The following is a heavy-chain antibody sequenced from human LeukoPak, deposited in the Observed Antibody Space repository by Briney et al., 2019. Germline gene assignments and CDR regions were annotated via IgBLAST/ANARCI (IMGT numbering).Heavy chain of an antibody. Sequence: SETLSLTCTVSGASVGSAGYYWSWIRQPPGGGLEWIGYIYYIRNTNYNPSLKSRVTMSLDPSKNQFSLKLNSVTTADTAVYYCARTQSQSGSYRYYFGYWGQGTLVTVSS. J-gene: IGHJ4*02. CDR2: IYYIRNT. CDR3: ARTQSQSGSYRYYFGY. V-gene: IGHV4-61*08. D-gene: IGHD3-16*02. CDR1: GASVGSAGYY.